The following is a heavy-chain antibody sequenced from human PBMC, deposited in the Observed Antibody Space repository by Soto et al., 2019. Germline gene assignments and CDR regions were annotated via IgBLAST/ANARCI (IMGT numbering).Heavy chain of an antibody. CDR3: ARGPVLRFLEWDLTGYYYYMDV. D-gene: IGHD3-3*01. J-gene: IGHJ6*03. CDR1: GYTFTSYD. V-gene: IGHV1-8*01. CDR2: MNPNSGNT. Sequence: ASVKVSCKASGYTFTSYDINWVRQATGQGLEWMGWMNPNSGNTGYAQKFQGRVTMTRNTSISTAYMELSSLRSEDTAVYYCARGPVLRFLEWDLTGYYYYMDVWGKGTTVTVSS.